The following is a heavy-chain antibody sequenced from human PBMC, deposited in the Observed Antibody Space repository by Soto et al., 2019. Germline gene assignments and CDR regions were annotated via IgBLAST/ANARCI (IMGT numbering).Heavy chain of an antibody. CDR2: IIPIFGTA. CDR3: ARDIVATINWFDP. D-gene: IGHD5-12*01. CDR1: GGTFSSYA. Sequence: QVQLVQSGAEVKKPGSSVKVSCKASGGTFSSYAISWVRQAPGQGLEWMGGIIPIFGTANYAQKFQGRVTITADKSTSTGYLELGNLRSEDTAVYYCARDIVATINWFDPWGQGTLVTVSS. J-gene: IGHJ5*02. V-gene: IGHV1-69*06.